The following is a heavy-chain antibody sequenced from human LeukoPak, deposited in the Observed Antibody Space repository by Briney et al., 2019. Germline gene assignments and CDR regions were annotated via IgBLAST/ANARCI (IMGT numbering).Heavy chain of an antibody. J-gene: IGHJ4*02. D-gene: IGHD3-22*01. CDR3: ARAGQYYYDSSGYFPDY. V-gene: IGHV4-30-4*01. CDR1: GDSISSGDSY. Sequence: TPSETLSLTCTVSGDSISSGDSYWSWIRQPPGKGLEWIGSIYYSGSTYYNPSLKSRVTISVDTSKNQFSLRLSSVTAADTAVYFCARAGQYYYDSSGYFPDYWGQGTLVTVSS. CDR2: IYYSGST.